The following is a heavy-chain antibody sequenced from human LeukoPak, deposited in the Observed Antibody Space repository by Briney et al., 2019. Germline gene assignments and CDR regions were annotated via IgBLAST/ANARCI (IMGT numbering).Heavy chain of an antibody. CDR3: ARTPPKGDIDT. D-gene: IGHD2-21*02. CDR2: VSPKTGDR. CDR1: DYSFSNFH. V-gene: IGHV1-8*01. J-gene: IGHJ5*02. Sequence: ASVKVSCKASDYSFSNFHFNWVRQARGQGLEWIGWVSPKTGDRGFALKFRGRVTMTSDSSEATIYMELRSLTSEDTAVYYCARTPPKGDIDTWGQGTMVTVSS.